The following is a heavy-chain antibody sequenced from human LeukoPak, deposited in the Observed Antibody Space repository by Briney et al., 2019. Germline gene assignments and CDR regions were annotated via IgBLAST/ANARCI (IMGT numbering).Heavy chain of an antibody. J-gene: IGHJ5*02. Sequence: QSGGSLRLSCAASGFTFSSYEMNWVRQAPGKGLEWVSYISSSGSTIYYADSVKGRFTISRDNAKNSLYLQMNSLRAEDTAVYYCAREAGGIAAAGTGYNWFDPWGQGTLVTVSS. CDR1: GFTFSSYE. CDR2: ISSSGSTI. CDR3: AREAGGIAAAGTGYNWFDP. D-gene: IGHD6-13*01. V-gene: IGHV3-48*03.